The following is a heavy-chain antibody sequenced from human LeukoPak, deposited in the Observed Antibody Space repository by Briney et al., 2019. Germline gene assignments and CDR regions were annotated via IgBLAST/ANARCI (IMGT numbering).Heavy chain of an antibody. CDR3: TTDQPPRVITFGGVIVDY. CDR1: GFTFSNAW. CDR2: IKSKTDGGTT. D-gene: IGHD3-16*02. Sequence: GGSLRLSCAASGFTFSNAWVSWVRQAPGKGLEWVGRIKSKTDGGTTDYAAPVKGRFTISRDDSKNTLYLQMNSLKTEDTAVYYCTTDQPPRVITFGGVIVDYWGQGTLVTVSS. J-gene: IGHJ4*02. V-gene: IGHV3-15*01.